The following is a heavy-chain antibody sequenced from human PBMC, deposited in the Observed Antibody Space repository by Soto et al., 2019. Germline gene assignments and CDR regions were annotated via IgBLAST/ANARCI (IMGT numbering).Heavy chain of an antibody. CDR2: TIPIFGTA. Sequence: SVKVSCKASGGTFSSYAISWVRQAPGQGLEWMGGTIPIFGTANYAQKFQGRVTITADKSTSTAYMELSSLRSEDTAVYYCARALYYGSGSYYYYYYGMDVWGQGTTVTVSS. J-gene: IGHJ6*02. CDR3: ARALYYGSGSYYYYYYGMDV. V-gene: IGHV1-69*06. D-gene: IGHD3-10*01. CDR1: GGTFSSYA.